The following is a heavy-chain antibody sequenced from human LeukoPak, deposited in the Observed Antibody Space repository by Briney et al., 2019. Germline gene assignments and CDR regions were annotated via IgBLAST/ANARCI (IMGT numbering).Heavy chain of an antibody. CDR1: GGSISSGGDA. CDR3: ARVLAAAGNNWFDP. J-gene: IGHJ5*02. V-gene: IGHV4-30-4*07. CDR2: IYYTGNT. D-gene: IGHD6-13*01. Sequence: SETLSLTCAVSGGSISSGGDAWGWFRQPPGKAMELIAYIYYTGNTYFNPSLKSRVTISVDTSKNQFSLKLSSVTAADPAVYYCARVLAAAGNNWFDPWGQGTLVTVSS.